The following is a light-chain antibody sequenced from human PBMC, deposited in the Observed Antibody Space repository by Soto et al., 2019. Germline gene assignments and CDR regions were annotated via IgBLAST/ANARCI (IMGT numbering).Light chain of an antibody. J-gene: IGKJ2*01. CDR1: QSVSSNY. CDR3: QQYETSPLT. V-gene: IGKV3-20*01. Sequence: ETVLTQSPDTLSLSPGERATVSCRASQSVSSNYLAWYQQKPGQAPRLLIYDASNRATGIPDRFSGSGSGTDFTLTIARLEPEDFVVYYCQQYETSPLTFGQGTKLEIK. CDR2: DAS.